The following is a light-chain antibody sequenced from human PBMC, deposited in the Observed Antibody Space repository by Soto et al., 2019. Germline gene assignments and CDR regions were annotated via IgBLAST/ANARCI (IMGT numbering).Light chain of an antibody. Sequence: QSALTQPASVSGSPGQSITISCTGTSSDVGGYDFVSWYQQYPGNAPKLLIFNVNRRPSGVSNRFSGSRSGNTASLTISGLQTKDEADYYCTSYTTSGTLVVFGGGTKLTVL. J-gene: IGLJ2*01. CDR2: NVN. CDR1: SSDVGGYDF. V-gene: IGLV2-14*01. CDR3: TSYTTSGTLVV.